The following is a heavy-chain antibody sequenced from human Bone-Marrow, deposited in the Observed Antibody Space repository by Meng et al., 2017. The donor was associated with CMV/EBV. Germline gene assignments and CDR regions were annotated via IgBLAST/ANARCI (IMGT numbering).Heavy chain of an antibody. J-gene: IGHJ6*01. CDR2: MRSISYGGAT. CDR1: GFTFGDYA. CDR3: TRGHGSPMDV. Sequence: GESLKISCTGSGFTFGDYAMNWVRQAPGKGLEWVGFMRSISYGGATEYAASVKGRFTISRDDSKRIAYLQMDSLKTEDTAVYYCTRGHGSPMDVRGQGTAVTVYS. V-gene: IGHV3-49*04. D-gene: IGHD5-24*01.